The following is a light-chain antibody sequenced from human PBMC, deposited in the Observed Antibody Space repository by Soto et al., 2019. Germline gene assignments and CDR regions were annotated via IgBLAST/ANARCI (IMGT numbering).Light chain of an antibody. CDR1: QSINSY. Sequence: DIQMTQSPSSLSASVGDRVTITCRASQSINSYLNWYQQKPGKAPKLLISTASSLRSGVPSRFSGSRSGTDFTLTISSLQPQDFETYYCQQSYGTPRTFGQGTKVDI. CDR2: TAS. CDR3: QQSYGTPRT. J-gene: IGKJ1*01. V-gene: IGKV1-39*01.